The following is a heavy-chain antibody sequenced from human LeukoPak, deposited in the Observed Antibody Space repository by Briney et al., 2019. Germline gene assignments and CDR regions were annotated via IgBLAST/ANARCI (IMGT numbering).Heavy chain of an antibody. V-gene: IGHV3-74*01. CDR3: VRSRGYFDS. CDR1: GFTFSSSW. CDR2: LNNDGST. J-gene: IGHJ4*02. Sequence: GGSLRLSSSGSGFTFSSSWMHWVRQVPGKGLVWVSRLNNDGSTAYADSVKGRFIISRDSAKNTLYLEMSSLRAEDTAVYYCVRSRGYFDSWGQGTLVTVSS.